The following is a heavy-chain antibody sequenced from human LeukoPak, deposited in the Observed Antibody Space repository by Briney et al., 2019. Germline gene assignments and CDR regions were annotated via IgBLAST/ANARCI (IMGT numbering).Heavy chain of an antibody. CDR1: GGSISGGSYY. Sequence: SETLSLTCTVSGGSISGGSYYWSWIRQPAGKGLEWIGRIYTSGSTNYNPSLKSRVTISVDTSKNQFSLKLSSVTAADTAVYYCAREDISVPGSYYYYYGMDVWGQGTTVTVSS. J-gene: IGHJ6*02. D-gene: IGHD3-22*01. V-gene: IGHV4-61*02. CDR3: AREDISVPGSYYYYYGMDV. CDR2: IYTSGST.